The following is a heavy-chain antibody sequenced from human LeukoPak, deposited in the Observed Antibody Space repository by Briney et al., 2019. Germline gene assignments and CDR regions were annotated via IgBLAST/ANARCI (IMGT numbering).Heavy chain of an antibody. Sequence: GGSLRLSCAASGFTFSSYTMSWVRQAPGKGLEWVSTITTSDGNTYYADSVKGRFTVSRDNSKNTLDLQMSSLRAEDTAVYYCATGGGYYYDHWGQGTPVTVSS. D-gene: IGHD2-15*01. V-gene: IGHV3-23*01. J-gene: IGHJ4*02. CDR1: GFTFSSYT. CDR2: ITTSDGNT. CDR3: ATGGGYYYDH.